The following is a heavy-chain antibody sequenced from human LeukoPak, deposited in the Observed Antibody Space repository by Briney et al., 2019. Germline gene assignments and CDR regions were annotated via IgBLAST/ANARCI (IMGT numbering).Heavy chain of an antibody. Sequence: SETLSLTCTVSDVSINTYYWSWIRQPAGKGQGWIGHIYTSGSTNYNPSLKSRVTMSLDTSKNQFSLKLSSVTAADTAVYYCARWGYYYDRSGYYRTGDFWGQGTLVTVSS. V-gene: IGHV4-4*07. CDR3: ARWGYYYDRSGYYRTGDF. D-gene: IGHD3-22*01. J-gene: IGHJ4*02. CDR1: DVSINTYY. CDR2: IYTSGST.